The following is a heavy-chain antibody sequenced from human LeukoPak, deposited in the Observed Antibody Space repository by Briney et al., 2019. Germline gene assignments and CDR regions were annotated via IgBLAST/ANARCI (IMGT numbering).Heavy chain of an antibody. V-gene: IGHV3-30*04. CDR1: GFTFSSYA. Sequence: GGSLRLSCAASGFTFSSYAMHWVRQAPGTGLEWVTIISYDGTNKYYADSVKGRFTISRDNSKNTLYLQMNSLRAEDTAVYYCAKDSGVVAATSFDYWGQGTLVTVSS. CDR3: AKDSGVVAATSFDY. J-gene: IGHJ4*02. CDR2: ISYDGTNK. D-gene: IGHD2-15*01.